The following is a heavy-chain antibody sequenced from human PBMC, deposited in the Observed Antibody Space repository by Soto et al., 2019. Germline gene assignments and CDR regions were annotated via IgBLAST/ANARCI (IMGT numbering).Heavy chain of an antibody. J-gene: IGHJ4*02. CDR1: GGSFSGYY. CDR2: INHSGST. Sequence: TSETLSLTCAVYGGSFSGYYWSWIRQPPGKGLEWIGEINHSGSTNYNPSLKSRVTISVDTSKNQFSLKLSSVTAADTAVYYCARRGGGYYYTYYFDYWGQGTLVTVSS. D-gene: IGHD3-22*01. CDR3: ARRGGGYYYTYYFDY. V-gene: IGHV4-34*01.